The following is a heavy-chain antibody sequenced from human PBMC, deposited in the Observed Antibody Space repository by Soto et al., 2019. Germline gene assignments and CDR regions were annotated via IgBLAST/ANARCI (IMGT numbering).Heavy chain of an antibody. V-gene: IGHV1-58*02. J-gene: IGHJ6*03. CDR3: AALGPYYYGSGSYQAHYYYYYMDV. Sequence: ASVKVSCKASGFTFTSSAMQWVRQARGQRLEWIGWIVVGSGNTNYAQKFQERVTITRDMSTSTAYMELSSLRSEDTAVYYCAALGPYYYGSGSYQAHYYYYYMDVWGKGTTVTVSS. CDR1: GFTFTSSA. D-gene: IGHD3-10*01. CDR2: IVVGSGNT.